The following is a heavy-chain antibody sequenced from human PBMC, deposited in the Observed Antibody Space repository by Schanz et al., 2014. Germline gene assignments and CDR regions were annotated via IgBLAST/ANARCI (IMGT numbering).Heavy chain of an antibody. J-gene: IGHJ4*02. CDR2: IKHDGSVK. D-gene: IGHD1-26*01. Sequence: EVHLLESGGGLVQPGGSLRLSCAASGFSFGTYAMSWVRQAPGKGPEWVANIKHDGSVKDYVDSVKGRFTISRDNAKNSLFLHMNSLRAEDTAVYYCARDRTAESYYAAGPPIDYWGQGTLLTVSS. CDR3: ARDRTAESYYAAGPPIDY. V-gene: IGHV3-7*04. CDR1: GFSFGTYA.